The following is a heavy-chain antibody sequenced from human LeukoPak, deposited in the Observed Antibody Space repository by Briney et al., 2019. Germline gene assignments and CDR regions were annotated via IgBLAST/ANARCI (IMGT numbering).Heavy chain of an antibody. CDR1: GFTFSGYA. D-gene: IGHD3-22*01. J-gene: IGHJ4*02. CDR2: ISGSGGST. Sequence: GGSLRLSCAASGFTFSGYAMSWVRQAPGKGLEWVSVISGSGGSTCYADSVKGRFTISRDNSKNTLYLQMNSLRAEDTAVYYCAKETSALDYYDSSGFYYGYWGQGTLVTVSS. V-gene: IGHV3-23*01. CDR3: AKETSALDYYDSSGFYYGY.